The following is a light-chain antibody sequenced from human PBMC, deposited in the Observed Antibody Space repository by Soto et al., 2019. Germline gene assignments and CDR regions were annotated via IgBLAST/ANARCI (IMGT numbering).Light chain of an antibody. Sequence: QSALTRPASVSGSPGQSITISCTGTSSDVGGYNYVSWYQQHPGKAPKLMIYDVSNRPSGVSNRFSGSKSGNTASLTISGIQAEYEAHYYSSSYTSSSNYVFGSGTKLTVL. CDR3: SSYTSSSNYV. J-gene: IGLJ1*01. CDR2: DVS. CDR1: SSDVGGYNY. V-gene: IGLV2-14*01.